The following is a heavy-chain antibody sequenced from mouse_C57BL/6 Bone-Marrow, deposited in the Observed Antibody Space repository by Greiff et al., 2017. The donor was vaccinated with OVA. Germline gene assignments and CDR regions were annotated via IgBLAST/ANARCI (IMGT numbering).Heavy chain of an antibody. V-gene: IGHV5-9-1*02. CDR2: ISSGGDYT. Sequence: DVMLVESGEGLVKPGGSLKLSCAASGFTFSSYAMSWVRQTPEKRLEWVAYISSGGDYTYYADTVKGRFTISRDNARNTLYLQMSSLKSEDTAMYYCTRDDDGYLYAMDYWGQGTSVTVSS. D-gene: IGHD2-3*01. J-gene: IGHJ4*01. CDR1: GFTFSSYA. CDR3: TRDDDGYLYAMDY.